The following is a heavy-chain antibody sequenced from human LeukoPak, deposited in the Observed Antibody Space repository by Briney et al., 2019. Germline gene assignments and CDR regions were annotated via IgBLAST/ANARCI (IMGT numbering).Heavy chain of an antibody. CDR3: ARGEHNWNDLGWFDP. Sequence: SETLSLTCTVSGGSISSGGYYWSWIRQHPGKGLEWIGYIYYSGSTYYNPSLESRVTISVDTSKNQFSLKLSSVTAADTAVYYCARGEHNWNDLGWFDPWGQGTLVTVSS. J-gene: IGHJ5*02. V-gene: IGHV4-31*03. CDR2: IYYSGST. CDR1: GGSISSGGYY. D-gene: IGHD1-20*01.